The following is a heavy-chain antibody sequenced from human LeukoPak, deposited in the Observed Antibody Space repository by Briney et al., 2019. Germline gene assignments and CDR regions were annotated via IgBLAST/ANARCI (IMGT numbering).Heavy chain of an antibody. Sequence: GRSLRLSCAASGFTFSSYGMHWVRQAPGKGLEWVAVIWYDGSNKYYADSVKGRFTIPRDNSKNTLYLQMNSLRAEDTAVYYCARDRIAALSLDYWGQGTLVTVSS. V-gene: IGHV3-33*01. CDR2: IWYDGSNK. D-gene: IGHD6-13*01. J-gene: IGHJ4*02. CDR3: ARDRIAALSLDY. CDR1: GFTFSSYG.